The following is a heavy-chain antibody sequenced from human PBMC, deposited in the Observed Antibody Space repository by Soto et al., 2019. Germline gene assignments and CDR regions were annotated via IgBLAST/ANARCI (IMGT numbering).Heavy chain of an antibody. D-gene: IGHD1-20*01. CDR3: ARLISGKTVGISYYYYGLEV. J-gene: IGHJ6*02. V-gene: IGHV3-23*01. CDR1: GFTFSTYA. Sequence: PGWSLRLSCAASGFTFSTYAMSLVRQAPGKGLEWVSAISGSGGTTYYADSVKGRFTISRDNSKNTLSVQMNRLRAEDTAVYYCARLISGKTVGISYYYYGLEVWGQGTTVTVSS. CDR2: ISGSGGTT.